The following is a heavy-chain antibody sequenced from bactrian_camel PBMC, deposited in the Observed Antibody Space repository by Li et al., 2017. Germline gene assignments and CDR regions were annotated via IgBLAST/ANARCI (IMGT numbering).Heavy chain of an antibody. V-gene: IGHV3S53*01. CDR2: IYRFGPQST. CDR1: GDLDTVRV. Sequence: QLVESGGGSVPAGGSLRLSCAASGDLDTVRVMAWFRQGPGKKREGVAAIYRFGPQSTYYAQYVKSRFTISQDNAKNTVYLQMNSLKPEDSATYYCAAGQVVGWCLDVIRVGAEPDFDYWGHGTQVTVS. D-gene: IGHD5*01. J-gene: IGHJ4*01. CDR3: AAGQVVGWCLDVIRVGAEPDFDY.